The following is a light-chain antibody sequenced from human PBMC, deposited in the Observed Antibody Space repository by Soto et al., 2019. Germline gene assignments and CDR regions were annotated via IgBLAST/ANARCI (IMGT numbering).Light chain of an antibody. CDR3: TSYTSITTLV. V-gene: IGLV2-14*01. CDR1: NSDIGGYDS. J-gene: IGLJ2*01. Sequence: QSALTQPASVSGSPGQSITISCTGTNSDIGGYDSVSWYQHLPGKAPKLLIYGVTNRPSGVSHRFSGSKSGNTASLTISGLQAEDEADYYCTSYTSITTLVFGGGTQLTGL. CDR2: GVT.